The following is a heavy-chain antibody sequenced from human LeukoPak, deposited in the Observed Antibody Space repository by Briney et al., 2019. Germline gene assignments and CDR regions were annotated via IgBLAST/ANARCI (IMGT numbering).Heavy chain of an antibody. CDR3: AHRYYDSSGFDY. V-gene: IGHV2-5*01. Sequence: SGPTLVKPTQTLTLTCTFSGFSLSTSGVGVGWIRQPPGKALEWLALIYWNDDKRYSPSLKSRLTNTKDTSKSQVVLTMTNMDPVDTATYYCAHRYYDSSGFDYWGQGTLVTVSS. D-gene: IGHD3-22*01. CDR1: GFSLSTSGVG. CDR2: IYWNDDK. J-gene: IGHJ4*02.